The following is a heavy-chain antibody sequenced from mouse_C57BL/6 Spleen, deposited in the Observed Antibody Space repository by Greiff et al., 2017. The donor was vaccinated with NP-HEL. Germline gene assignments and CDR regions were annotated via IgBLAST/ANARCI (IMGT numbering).Heavy chain of an antibody. J-gene: IGHJ1*03. D-gene: IGHD1-1*01. Sequence: EVHLVESGGGLVKPGGSLKLSCAASGFTFSSYTMSWVRQTPEKRLEWVATISGGGGNTYYPDSVKGRFTISRDNAKNTLYLQMSSLRSEDTALYYCAAEGITTGDFDVWGTGTTVTVSS. CDR2: ISGGGGNT. CDR1: GFTFSSYT. V-gene: IGHV5-9*01. CDR3: AAEGITTGDFDV.